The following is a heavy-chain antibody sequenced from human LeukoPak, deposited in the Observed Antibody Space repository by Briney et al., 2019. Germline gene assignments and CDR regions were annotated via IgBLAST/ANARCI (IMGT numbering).Heavy chain of an antibody. CDR2: ISSSSSYK. CDR1: GFTFSDYY. V-gene: IGHV3-11*06. CDR3: ARSRDGYKNDAFDI. J-gene: IGHJ3*02. D-gene: IGHD5-24*01. Sequence: PGGSLRLSCAASGFTFSDYYMSWIRQAPGKGLEWVSSISSSSSYKHYADSVKGRFTISRDNAKNSLYLQMNSLRAEDTAVYYCARSRDGYKNDAFDIWGQGTMVTVSS.